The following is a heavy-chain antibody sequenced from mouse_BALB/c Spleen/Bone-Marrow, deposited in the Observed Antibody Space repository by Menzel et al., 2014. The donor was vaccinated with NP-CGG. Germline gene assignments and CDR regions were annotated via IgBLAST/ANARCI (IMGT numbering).Heavy chain of an antibody. CDR2: IDPSASYT. V-gene: IGHV1S127*01. CDR1: GYTFTSYW. J-gene: IGHJ4*01. CDR3: TREITKGGAMDY. D-gene: IGHD2-4*01. Sequence: QVQLQQSGAELVKPGASVQMSCKASGYTFTSYWMHWVKQRPGQGLEWLGVIDPSASYTSYNQQFKGKATLTGDTSSSTAYMQLSSLTSEDSAVYYCTREITKGGAMDYWGQGTSVTVSS.